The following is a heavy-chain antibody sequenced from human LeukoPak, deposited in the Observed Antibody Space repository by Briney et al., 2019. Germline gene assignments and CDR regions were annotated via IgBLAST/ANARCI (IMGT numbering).Heavy chain of an antibody. CDR2: ISHDGTNK. CDR1: GFTFTNAC. V-gene: IGHV3-30*01. Sequence: GGSLRLPCAASGFTFTNACIHWVRLAAGKGLEWVSFISHDGTNKYYSDSVDGRFTVSRLNSQNTVFLQMTDLRPDDTATYYCASEDVDTGDFWGQGTLVTVSS. J-gene: IGHJ4*02. CDR3: ASEDVDTGDF. D-gene: IGHD5-18*01.